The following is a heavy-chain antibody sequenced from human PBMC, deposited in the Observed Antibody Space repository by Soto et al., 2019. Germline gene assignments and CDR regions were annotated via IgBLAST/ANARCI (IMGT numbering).Heavy chain of an antibody. CDR3: ARGPTVWGSYRSFDY. Sequence: SETLSLTCTVSGGSISSGDYYWSWIRQPPGKGLEWIGYIYYSGSTYYNPSLKSRVTISVDTSKNQFSLKLSSVTAADTAVYYCARGPTVWGSYRSFDYWGQGTLVTVSS. D-gene: IGHD3-16*02. J-gene: IGHJ4*02. V-gene: IGHV4-30-4*01. CDR1: GGSISSGDYY. CDR2: IYYSGST.